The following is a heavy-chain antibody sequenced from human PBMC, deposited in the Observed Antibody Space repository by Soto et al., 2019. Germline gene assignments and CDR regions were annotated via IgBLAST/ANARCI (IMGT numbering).Heavy chain of an antibody. J-gene: IGHJ4*02. D-gene: IGHD5-18*01. Sequence: QMHLQESGPGLVKPSETLSLTCTVSGGSVTSDEDYWTWIRQSPGKGLEWIGYISNSGSTGSNPSLKARLSMSVARSKNQFTLRMTSVTAADTAVYFGATESGSTYGYFDHWGQGTQVTVSS. V-gene: IGHV4-30-4*01. CDR3: ATESGSTYGYFDH. CDR2: ISNSGST. CDR1: GGSVTSDEDY.